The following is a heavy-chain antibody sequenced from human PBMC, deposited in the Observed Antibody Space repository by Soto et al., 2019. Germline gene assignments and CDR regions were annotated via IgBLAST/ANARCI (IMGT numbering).Heavy chain of an antibody. V-gene: IGHV3-30*18. CDR2: ISYDGSNK. CDR3: AKGGGGIDYYYGMDV. CDR1: GFSFSSYG. D-gene: IGHD2-15*01. J-gene: IGHJ6*02. Sequence: GGSLRLSCAACGFSFSSYGMHWVRQAAGKGLEWVAVISYDGSNKYYAGSVKGRFTISRDNSKNTLYLQMNSLRAEDTAVYYCAKGGGGIDYYYGMDVWGQGTTVTVSS.